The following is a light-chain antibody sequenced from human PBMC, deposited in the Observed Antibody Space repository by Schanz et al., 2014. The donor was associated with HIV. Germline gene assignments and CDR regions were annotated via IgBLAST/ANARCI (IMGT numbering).Light chain of an antibody. J-gene: IGLJ2*01. Sequence: QSVLTQPASVSGSPGQSITISCTGTSSDVGSYNLVSWYQQHPGKAPKLIIFEGSKRPSGVSNRFSGSKSGNTASLTISGLQAEDEADYYCCSYAGSGTLVFGGGTKLTVL. CDR1: SSDVGSYNL. CDR3: CSYAGSGTLV. CDR2: EGS. V-gene: IGLV2-23*01.